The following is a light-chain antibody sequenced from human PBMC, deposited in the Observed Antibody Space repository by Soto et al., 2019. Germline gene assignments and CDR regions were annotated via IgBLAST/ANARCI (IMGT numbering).Light chain of an antibody. Sequence: EVVLTQSPGTLSLSPGERATLSCRASQSVSNNYFSWYQQKPGQAPRLLIFGSSHRATGIPDRFSGSGSGTDVALPSIRLEPDDFAVYYCQQYGSSPPYIFGQGTKLEI. V-gene: IGKV3-20*01. CDR2: GSS. CDR3: QQYGSSPPYI. J-gene: IGKJ2*01. CDR1: QSVSNNY.